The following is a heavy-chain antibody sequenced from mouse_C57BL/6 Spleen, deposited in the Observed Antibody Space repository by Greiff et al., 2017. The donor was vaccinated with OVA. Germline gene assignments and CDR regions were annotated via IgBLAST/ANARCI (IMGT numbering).Heavy chain of an antibody. D-gene: IGHD1-1*01. CDR3: ARLRDFDV. CDR2: IYPSDSET. Sequence: QVQLQQPGAELVRPGSSVKLSCKASGYTFTSYWMDWVKQRPGQGLEWIGNIYPSDSETHYNQKFKDKATLTVDKSSSTAYMQLSSLTSEDSAVYCCARLRDFDVWGTGTTVTVSS. V-gene: IGHV1-61*01. J-gene: IGHJ1*03. CDR1: GYTFTSYW.